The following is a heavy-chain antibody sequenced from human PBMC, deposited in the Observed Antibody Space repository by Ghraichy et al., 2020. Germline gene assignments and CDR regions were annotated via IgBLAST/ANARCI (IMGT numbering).Heavy chain of an antibody. CDR1: GFTFTSNA. CDR3: AKPIVGATGPCDY. CDR2: ISVSGEST. J-gene: IGHJ4*02. Sequence: GGSLRLSCAASGFTFTSNAMSWFRQAPGMGLEWVSSISVSGESTFYADSVGGRFTISRDNSKNTLYLQMNSLRAGDTAIYYCAKPIVGATGPCDYWGQGALVAVSS. V-gene: IGHV3-23*01. D-gene: IGHD1-26*01.